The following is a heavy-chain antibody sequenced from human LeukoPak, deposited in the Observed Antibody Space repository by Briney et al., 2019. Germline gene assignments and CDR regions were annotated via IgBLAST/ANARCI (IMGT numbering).Heavy chain of an antibody. D-gene: IGHD3-9*01. V-gene: IGHV3-23*01. CDR3: AKVLTGYRDAFDI. CDR1: GFTFSSYA. J-gene: IGHJ3*02. Sequence: PGGSLRLSCAASGFTFSSYAMSWVRQAPGKGLERVSAISGSGGSTYYADSVKGRFTISRDNSKNTLYLQMNSLRAEDTAVYYCAKVLTGYRDAFDIWGQGTMVTVSS. CDR2: ISGSGGST.